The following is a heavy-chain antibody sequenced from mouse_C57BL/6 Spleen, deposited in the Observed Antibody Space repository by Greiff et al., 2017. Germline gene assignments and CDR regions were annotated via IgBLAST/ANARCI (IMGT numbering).Heavy chain of an antibody. Sequence: QVQLQQPGAELVKPGASVKLSCKASGYTFTSYWMHGVKQRPGQGLEWIGMIHPNSGSTNDNEKFKSKATLTVDKSSSTAYMQLSSLTSDDSAVYYCAREEDAMDYWGQGTSVTVSS. J-gene: IGHJ4*01. CDR1: GYTFTSYW. CDR2: IHPNSGST. V-gene: IGHV1-64*01. CDR3: AREEDAMDY.